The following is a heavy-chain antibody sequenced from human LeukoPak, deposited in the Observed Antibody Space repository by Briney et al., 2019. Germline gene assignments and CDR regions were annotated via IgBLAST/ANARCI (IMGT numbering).Heavy chain of an antibody. D-gene: IGHD1-26*01. CDR1: GFTFSSYA. CDR3: ASTSGSFQLYYFDY. V-gene: IGHV3-23*01. J-gene: IGHJ4*02. CDR2: ISGSGGST. Sequence: GGSLRLSCAASGFTFSSYAMSWVRQAPGKGLEWVSAISGSGGSTYYADSVKGRYTISRDNSKNTLYLQMNSLRAEDTVVYYCASTSGSFQLYYFDYWGQGTLVTVSS.